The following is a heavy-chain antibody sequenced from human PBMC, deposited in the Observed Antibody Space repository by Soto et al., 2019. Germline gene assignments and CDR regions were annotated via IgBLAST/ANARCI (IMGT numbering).Heavy chain of an antibody. D-gene: IGHD3-16*01. J-gene: IGHJ5*02. V-gene: IGHV3-30*18. CDR3: AKLMGSERTFGWLDH. CDR1: GFTFSSYA. Sequence: QVQLVESGGGIVQPGTSLTLSCAGSGFTFSSYAFHWIRQAPGKGLEWVASVSFNGHNKYYGESVKGRFSVSRANVKKSIYLQLNDVRPEDSAVYFCAKLMGSERTFGWLDHWGQGTLVSVSS. CDR2: VSFNGHNK.